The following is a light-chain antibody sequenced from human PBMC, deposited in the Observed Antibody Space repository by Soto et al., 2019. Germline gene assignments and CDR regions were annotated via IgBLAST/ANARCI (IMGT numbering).Light chain of an antibody. CDR2: GVT. CDR3: NSYTSSSTFV. Sequence: QSALTQPASVSGSPGQSITISCTGTSSDVGGYNYVSWYQQHPGKAPKLMIYGVTNRPSGVSSRFSGSRSGNTASLTISGLHAEDEAEYFCNSYTSSSTFVFGTGTKVTVL. J-gene: IGLJ1*01. V-gene: IGLV2-14*01. CDR1: SSDVGGYNY.